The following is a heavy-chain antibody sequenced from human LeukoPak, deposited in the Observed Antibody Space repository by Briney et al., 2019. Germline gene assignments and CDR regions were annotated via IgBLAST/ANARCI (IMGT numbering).Heavy chain of an antibody. CDR2: ISGDGETT. CDR1: GFTFSTHA. CDR3: ANQSPG. J-gene: IGHJ4*02. V-gene: IGHV3-23*01. Sequence: SGGSLRLSCGASGFTFSTHAMSWVRQAPGKGLDWVSAISGDGETTYHADSVKGRFTISRDNSKNTVYLQMNSLRAEDTAVYYCANQSPGWGQGTLVTVSS.